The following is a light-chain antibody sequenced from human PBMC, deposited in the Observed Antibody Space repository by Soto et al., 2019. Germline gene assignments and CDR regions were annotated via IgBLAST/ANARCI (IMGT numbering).Light chain of an antibody. Sequence: EVVLTQSPDTLSLSPGEGVTLSCRASQSVSSNLAWYQQKPGQAPRLLIYGASTRATGIPARFSGSGSGTEFTLTISSLQSEDFAVYYCQQYNNWPPITFGPGTRLEIK. J-gene: IGKJ5*01. CDR3: QQYNNWPPIT. CDR2: GAS. CDR1: QSVSSN. V-gene: IGKV3-15*01.